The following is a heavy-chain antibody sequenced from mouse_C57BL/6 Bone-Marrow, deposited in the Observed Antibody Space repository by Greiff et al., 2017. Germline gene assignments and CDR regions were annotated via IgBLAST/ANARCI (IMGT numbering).Heavy chain of an antibody. Sequence: VQLQQSGPELVKPGASVKIPCKASGYTFTDYNMDWVKQSHGKSLEWIGDINPNNGGTIYNQKFKGKATLTVDKSSSTAYMELRSLTSEDTAVYYCAIYITTVVATGDYWGQGTTLTVSS. CDR3: AIYITTVVATGDY. J-gene: IGHJ2*01. V-gene: IGHV1-18*01. CDR1: GYTFTDYN. D-gene: IGHD1-1*01. CDR2: INPNNGGT.